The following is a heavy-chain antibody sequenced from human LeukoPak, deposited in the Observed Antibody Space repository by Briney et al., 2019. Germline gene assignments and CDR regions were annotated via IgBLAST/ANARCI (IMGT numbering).Heavy chain of an antibody. CDR1: GFTFSSYS. J-gene: IGHJ4*02. CDR2: ISSSSSYI. Sequence: GGSLRLSCAASGFTFSSYSMNWVRQAPGKGLEWVSSISSSSSYIYYADSVKGRFTISRDIAKNSLYLQMYSLRAEDTAVYYCARDIHCGGDCYSGTIDYWGQGTLVTVSS. CDR3: ARDIHCGGDCYSGTIDY. V-gene: IGHV3-21*01. D-gene: IGHD2-21*02.